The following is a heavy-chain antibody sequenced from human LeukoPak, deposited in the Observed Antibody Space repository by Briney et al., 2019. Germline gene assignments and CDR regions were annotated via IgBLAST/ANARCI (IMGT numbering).Heavy chain of an antibody. Sequence: RGSLRLSCAASGFTFSSYGMHWVRQAPGKGLEWVAVIWYDGSNKYYADSVKGRFTISRDNSKNTLYLQMNSLRAEDTAVYYCARGVVGATSAFDIWGQGTMVTVSS. J-gene: IGHJ3*02. V-gene: IGHV3-33*01. CDR2: IWYDGSNK. CDR1: GFTFSSYG. CDR3: ARGVVGATSAFDI. D-gene: IGHD1-26*01.